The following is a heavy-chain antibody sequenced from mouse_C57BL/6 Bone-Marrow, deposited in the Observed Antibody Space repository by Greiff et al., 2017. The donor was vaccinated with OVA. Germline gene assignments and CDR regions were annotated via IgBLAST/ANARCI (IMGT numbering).Heavy chain of an antibody. CDR3: TYGSSYRFAY. J-gene: IGHJ3*01. CDR2: IRNKANNHAT. Sequence: EVKVEESGGGLVQPGGSMKLSCAASGFTFSDAWMDWVRQSPEKGLEWVAEIRNKANNHATYYVESVKGRFNISREDSKSSVNMKMNSVSTEETGIYYGTYGSSYRFAYWGKGTLVTVAA. V-gene: IGHV6-6*01. CDR1: GFTFSDAW. D-gene: IGHD1-1*01.